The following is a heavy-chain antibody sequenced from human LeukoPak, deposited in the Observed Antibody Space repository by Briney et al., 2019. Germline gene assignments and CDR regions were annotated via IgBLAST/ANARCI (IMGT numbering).Heavy chain of an antibody. Sequence: GGSLRLSCAASGFTFSTSWMSWVRQAPGKGLEWVAVISYDGGNKFYADSVKGRFTVSRDNSKNALYLQMNTLRTEDTAAYYCAKSFTGSSLGGRDYWGQGTQVAVSS. CDR3: AKSFTGSSLGGRDY. V-gene: IGHV3-30*18. CDR1: GFTFSTSW. D-gene: IGHD1-26*01. J-gene: IGHJ4*02. CDR2: ISYDGGNK.